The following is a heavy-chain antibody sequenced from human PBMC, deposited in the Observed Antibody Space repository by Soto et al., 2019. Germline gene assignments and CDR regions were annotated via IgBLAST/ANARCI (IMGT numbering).Heavy chain of an antibody. V-gene: IGHV3-23*01. CDR2: ISGSGGST. D-gene: IGHD2-15*01. Sequence: EVQLLESGGGLVQPGGSLRLSCAASGFTFSSYAMIWVRQAPGKGLEWVSAISGSGGSTYYADSVKGRFTISRDNSKNTMYLPMNSLRAEDTAVYYCAKESAVVTQYVDLWGRGNLVTVSS. J-gene: IGHJ2*01. CDR1: GFTFSSYA. CDR3: AKESAVVTQYVDL.